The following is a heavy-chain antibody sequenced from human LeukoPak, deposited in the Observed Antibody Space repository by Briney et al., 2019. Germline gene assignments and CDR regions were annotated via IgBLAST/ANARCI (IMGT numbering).Heavy chain of an antibody. CDR3: ARGQDIVVVPAASNYYYYYGMDV. V-gene: IGHV1-8*01. CDR2: MNTNHGNT. Sequence: ASVTLSFKASGYTFTSYDIYWVRQATRPGLEWMGWMNTNHGNTAYAQKFHGRVNMTRNTSIRTAYMELSSLRSEDTAVYYCARGQDIVVVPAASNYYYYYGMDVWGQGTTVTVSS. J-gene: IGHJ6*02. D-gene: IGHD2-2*01. CDR1: GYTFTSYD.